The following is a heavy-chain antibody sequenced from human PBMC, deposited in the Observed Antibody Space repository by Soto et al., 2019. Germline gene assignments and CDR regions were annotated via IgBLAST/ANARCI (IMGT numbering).Heavy chain of an antibody. J-gene: IGHJ4*02. V-gene: IGHV1-3*05. CDR2: INAGNGNT. D-gene: IGHD2-21*02. CDR1: GYTFTSYA. CDR3: ASGIVVVTARGY. Sequence: QVQLVQSGAEEKKPGASVKVSCKASGYTFTSYAMHWVRQAPGQRLEWMGWINAGNGNTKYSQKFQGRVNITRDTSASTGYMGLSSLGAEGTAVSDCASGIVVVTARGYWGQGILGTDSS.